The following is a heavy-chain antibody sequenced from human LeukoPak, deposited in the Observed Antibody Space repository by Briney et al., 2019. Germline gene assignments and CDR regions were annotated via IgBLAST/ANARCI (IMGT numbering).Heavy chain of an antibody. D-gene: IGHD1-26*01. Sequence: ASVKVSCKASGYTFTGSHTHWVRQAPGQGLEWMGGIIPIFGTANYAQKFQSRVTITADESTSTAYMELSSLRSEDTAVYYCAREGGAYSGSYFDYWGQGTLVTVSS. V-gene: IGHV1-69*13. CDR2: IIPIFGTA. CDR3: AREGGAYSGSYFDY. J-gene: IGHJ4*02. CDR1: GYTFTGSH.